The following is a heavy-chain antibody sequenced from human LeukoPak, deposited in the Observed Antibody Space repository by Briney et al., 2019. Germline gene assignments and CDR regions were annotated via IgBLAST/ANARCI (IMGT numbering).Heavy chain of an antibody. CDR1: GGSISISNYY. CDR2: IYYSGST. CDR3: ARQLWLAPGYFDC. D-gene: IGHD6-19*01. Sequence: PSETLSLTCTVCGGSISISNYYWGWIRQPPGKGLEWIGSIYYSGSTYYNPSLKSRITKSVDTSKNQFSLKLSSVTAADTAVYYCARQLWLAPGYFDCWGQGTLVTVSS. J-gene: IGHJ4*02. V-gene: IGHV4-39*01.